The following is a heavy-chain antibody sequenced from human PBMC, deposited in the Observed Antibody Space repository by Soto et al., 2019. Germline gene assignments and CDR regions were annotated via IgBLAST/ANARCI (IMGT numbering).Heavy chain of an antibody. V-gene: IGHV1-69*13. CDR1: GGTFSSYA. CDR2: IIPIFGTA. D-gene: IGHD6-6*01. J-gene: IGHJ6*02. Sequence: ASVKVSCKASGGTFSSYAISWVRQAPGQGLEWMGGIIPIFGTANYAQKFQGRVTITADESTSTAYMELSSLRSEDTAVYYCARDPIDSSSSEVGYYYYGMDAWGQGTTVTVSS. CDR3: ARDPIDSSSSEVGYYYYGMDA.